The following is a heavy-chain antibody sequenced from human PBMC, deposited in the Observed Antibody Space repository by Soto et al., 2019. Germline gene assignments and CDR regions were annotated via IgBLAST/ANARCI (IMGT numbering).Heavy chain of an antibody. Sequence: QVQLQQWGAGLLKPSETLSLTCAVYGGSFSGYYWSWIRQPPGKGLEWIGEINQSGSTNYNPSLKSRVTISVDASKNQFSLKLSSVTAADTAVYYWARRVVPAAIISSWFDPWGQGTLVTVSS. CDR3: ARRVVPAAIISSWFDP. CDR2: INQSGST. D-gene: IGHD2-2*01. V-gene: IGHV4-34*01. CDR1: GGSFSGYY. J-gene: IGHJ5*02.